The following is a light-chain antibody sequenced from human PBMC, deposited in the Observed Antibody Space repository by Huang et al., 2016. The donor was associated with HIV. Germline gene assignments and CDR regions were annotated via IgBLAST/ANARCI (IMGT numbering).Light chain of an antibody. V-gene: IGKV1-39*01. CDR3: QQTYSTPRT. J-gene: IGKJ1*01. CDR2: AAS. CDR1: QTINTY. Sequence: DIQMTQSPSSLSASVGDRVTITCRASQTINTYLNWYQQKPGKAPKLLIYAASSLHSGVPSRVSGSGSGTDFTLTISGLQREDVATYFWQQTYSTPRTFGQGTRVEIK.